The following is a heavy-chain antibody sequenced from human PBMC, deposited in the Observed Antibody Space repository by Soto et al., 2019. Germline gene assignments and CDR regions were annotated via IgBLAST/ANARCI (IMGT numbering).Heavy chain of an antibody. CDR1: GFTFSSSA. Sequence: GGSLRLSCAASGFTFSSSAMTWVRQAPGKELEWVSAISGSGGSTFYADSVKGRFTISRDNSKNTLYLQMSSLRAEDTAVYYCVKDQLNDSSGWPDPFDYWGQGTLVTVSS. CDR3: VKDQLNDSSGWPDPFDY. J-gene: IGHJ4*02. D-gene: IGHD6-19*01. CDR2: ISGSGGST. V-gene: IGHV3-23*01.